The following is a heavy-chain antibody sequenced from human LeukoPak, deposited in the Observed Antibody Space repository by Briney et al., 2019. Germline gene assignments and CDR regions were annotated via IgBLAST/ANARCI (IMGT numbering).Heavy chain of an antibody. V-gene: IGHV3-21*01. Sequence: PGGSLRLSCAASGFTFSSYSMNWVRQAPGKGLEWVSSISSSSYIYYADSVKGRFTISRDNAKNSLYLQMNSLRAEDTAVYYCARDPDIVATGTFDYWGQGTLVTVSS. CDR3: ARDPDIVATGTFDY. J-gene: IGHJ4*02. CDR2: ISSSSYI. CDR1: GFTFSSYS. D-gene: IGHD5-12*01.